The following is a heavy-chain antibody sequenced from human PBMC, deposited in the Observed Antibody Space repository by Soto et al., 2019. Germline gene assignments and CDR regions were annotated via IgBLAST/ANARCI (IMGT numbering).Heavy chain of an antibody. J-gene: IGHJ5*02. CDR3: ARYVNPYDTAVWFDP. Sequence: QVQLPESGTGLVKPSETLSLTCTVSGGSTRNYFWCWIRQPPGKGLDWIGCIYYRGTTNYNSSLKIRVTLSLDTSKNQFALRLRSVTAADTAVYYCARYVNPYDTAVWFDPWGQGTLVTVSS. CDR1: GGSTRNYF. V-gene: IGHV4-59*01. D-gene: IGHD3-9*01. CDR2: IYYRGTT.